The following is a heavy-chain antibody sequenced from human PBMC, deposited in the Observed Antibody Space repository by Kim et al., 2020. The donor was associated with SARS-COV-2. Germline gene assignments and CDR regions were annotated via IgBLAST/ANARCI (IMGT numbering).Heavy chain of an antibody. CDR3: ARRGTTECSGGSCYSGRLLDY. Sequence: SETLSLTCTVSGGSISSSSYYWGWIRQPPGKGLEWIGSIYYSGSTYYNPSLKSRVTISVDTSKNQFSLKLSSVTAADTAVYYCARRGTTECSGGSCYSGRLLDYWGQGTLVTVSS. D-gene: IGHD2-15*01. CDR1: GGSISSSSYY. J-gene: IGHJ4*02. V-gene: IGHV4-39*01. CDR2: IYYSGST.